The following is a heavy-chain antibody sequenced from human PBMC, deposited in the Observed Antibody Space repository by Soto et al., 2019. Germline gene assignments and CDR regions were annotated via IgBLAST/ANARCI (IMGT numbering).Heavy chain of an antibody. V-gene: IGHV1-18*01. Sequence: QVPLVQSGSEVKKPGASVKVSCKASGYTFTTFGISWVRQAPGQGLEWMGWISVYNGNTKYAQKFQGRLTMTTDTSTSTANMELTSLRSDDTALYYCARTTVTASYYYMDVWGKGSTVTVSS. CDR3: ARTTVTASYYYMDV. CDR1: GYTFTTFG. J-gene: IGHJ6*03. D-gene: IGHD4-17*01. CDR2: ISVYNGNT.